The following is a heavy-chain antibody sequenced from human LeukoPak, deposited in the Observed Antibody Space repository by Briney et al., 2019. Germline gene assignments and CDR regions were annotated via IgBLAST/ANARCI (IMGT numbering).Heavy chain of an antibody. D-gene: IGHD2-8*02. CDR2: ISGSGSTT. CDR3: ATYRQVLLPFES. CDR1: GFTFSSYA. J-gene: IGHJ4*02. Sequence: PGGSLRLSCAASGFTFSSYAMNWVRQAPGKGLEWVSAISGSGSTTYYADSVKGRFTISRDNSKNTLFLQMNSLTAEDTAIYYCATYRQVLLPFESWGQGTLVTVSS. V-gene: IGHV3-23*01.